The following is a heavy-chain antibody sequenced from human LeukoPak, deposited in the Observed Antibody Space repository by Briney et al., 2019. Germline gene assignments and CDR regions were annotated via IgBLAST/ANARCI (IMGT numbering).Heavy chain of an antibody. V-gene: IGHV3-23*01. CDR3: ARRVGGTPDY. Sequence: GGSLRFSCAASGFTFSDYAVTWVRQAPGEGLEWVSAIGGDGRGKDYADSVKGRFIISRDNSKNTVFLQMNSLRAEDTALYYCARRVGGTPDYWGLGTLVTVSS. CDR2: IGGDGRGK. CDR1: GFTFSDYA. D-gene: IGHD1-26*01. J-gene: IGHJ4*02.